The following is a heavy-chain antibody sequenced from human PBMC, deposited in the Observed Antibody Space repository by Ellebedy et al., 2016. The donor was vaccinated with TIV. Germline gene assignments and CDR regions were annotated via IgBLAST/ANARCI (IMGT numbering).Heavy chain of an antibody. D-gene: IGHD3-10*01. J-gene: IGHJ4*02. V-gene: IGHV4-31*03. CDR1: AGSISSGVNY. CDR3: ARVATDGRSFYFADY. Sequence: SETLSLXCTVSAGSISSGVNYWTSFCQHPGKGLECIGYISNCGSTYYNPSLRSRITISVDTSDNQFSLRLSSVTAADTAVYYCARVATDGRSFYFADYWGQGTLVTVSS. CDR2: ISNCGST.